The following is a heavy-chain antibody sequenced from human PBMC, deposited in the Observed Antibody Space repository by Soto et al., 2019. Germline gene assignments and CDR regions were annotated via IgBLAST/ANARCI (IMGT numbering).Heavy chain of an antibody. V-gene: IGHV3-30*18. CDR2: ISHDGSNK. Sequence: GGSLRLSCAASGFTFSSYGMHWVRQAPGKGLEWVAVISHDGSNKYYADSVKGRFTISRDNSKNTLYLQMNSLRAEDTAVYYCAKPAPYCSSTSCYRGPFDYWGQGTLVTVSS. CDR3: AKPAPYCSSTSCYRGPFDY. CDR1: GFTFSSYG. D-gene: IGHD2-2*01. J-gene: IGHJ4*02.